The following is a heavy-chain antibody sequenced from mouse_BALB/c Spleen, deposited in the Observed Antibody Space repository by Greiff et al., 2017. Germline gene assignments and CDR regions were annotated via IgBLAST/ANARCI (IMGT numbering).Heavy chain of an antibody. CDR1: GYPFTSYY. V-gene: IGHV1S81*02. J-gene: IGHJ4*01. Sequence: VKLMESGAELVKPGASVKLSCKASGYPFTSYYMYWVKQRPGQGLEWIGEINPSNGGTNFNEKFKSKATLTVDKSSSTADMQLSSLTSEDSAVYYCTTPHYYGYAMDYWGQGTSVTVSS. D-gene: IGHD1-2*01. CDR2: INPSNGGT. CDR3: TTPHYYGYAMDY.